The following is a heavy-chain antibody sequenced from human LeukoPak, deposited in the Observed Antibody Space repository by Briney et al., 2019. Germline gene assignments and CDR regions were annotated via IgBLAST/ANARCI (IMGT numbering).Heavy chain of an antibody. V-gene: IGHV3-53*01. CDR3: ARTGGGNSGPFDY. D-gene: IGHD4-23*01. J-gene: IGHJ4*02. CDR1: GIIVRNNY. CDR2: IYNGGSI. Sequence: GGFLRLSCVASGIIVRNNYMTWVRQAPGKELEWVSVIYNGGSIYYGDSVKGRFTISADNSRNMVYLQMNGLRAEDTAVYYCARTGGGNSGPFDYWGQGTLVTVS.